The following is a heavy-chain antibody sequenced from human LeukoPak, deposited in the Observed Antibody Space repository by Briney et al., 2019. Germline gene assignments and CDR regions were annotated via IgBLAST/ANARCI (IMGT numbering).Heavy chain of an antibody. Sequence: PGRSLRLSCAASGFTFSSYGMHWVRQAPGKGLEWVAVISYDGSNKYYADSVKGRFTISRDNSKNTLYLQMNSLRAEDTAVYYCAKAGLYDFWSGYYNGLFDYWGQGTLVTVSS. J-gene: IGHJ4*02. CDR3: AKAGLYDFWSGYYNGLFDY. CDR1: GFTFSSYG. CDR2: ISYDGSNK. D-gene: IGHD3-3*01. V-gene: IGHV3-30*18.